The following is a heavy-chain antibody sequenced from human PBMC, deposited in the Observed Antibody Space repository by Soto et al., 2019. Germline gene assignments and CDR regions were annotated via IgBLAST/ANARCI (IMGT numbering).Heavy chain of an antibody. CDR3: VIVGLYGSDWGGLDV. J-gene: IGHJ6*02. V-gene: IGHV5-51*01. CDR1: GYSFINYW. Sequence: GESLKISCKGSGYSFINYWIGWVRQTPGKGLECMGIIYPAASDTRYSPSFQGQVTISVDKTISTAYLQWRSLKASDTAIYYCVIVGLYGSDWGGLDVWGQGTTVTVSS. D-gene: IGHD2-15*01. CDR2: IYPAASDT.